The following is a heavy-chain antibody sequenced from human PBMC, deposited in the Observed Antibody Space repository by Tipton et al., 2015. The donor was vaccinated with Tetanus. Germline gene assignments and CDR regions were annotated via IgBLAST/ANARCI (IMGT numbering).Heavy chain of an antibody. J-gene: IGHJ4*02. V-gene: IGHV3-7*03. D-gene: IGHD2-8*01. CDR2: MKQDGSEI. CDR3: VRGGMMYADY. Sequence: SLRLSCVASGSSFSSYTMSWVRQAPGKGLEWVATMKQDGSEIKYVDSVTGRFTISRDNAKNSLYLQLNSLRAEDTAVYYCVRGGMMYADYWGQGTLVTVSS. CDR1: GSSFSSYT.